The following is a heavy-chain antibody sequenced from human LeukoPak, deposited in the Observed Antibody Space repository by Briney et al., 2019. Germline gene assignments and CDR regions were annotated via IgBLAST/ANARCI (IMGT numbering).Heavy chain of an antibody. Sequence: PGGSLRLSCAASGFTFSSYAMSWVRQAPGKGLEWVSAISGSGGSTYYADSVKGRFTISRDNSKNTLYLQMNSLRAEDTAVYYCATRPDYSFSVAYWGQGTLVTVSS. CDR1: GFTFSSYA. J-gene: IGHJ4*02. CDR2: ISGSGGST. CDR3: ATRPDYSFSVAY. D-gene: IGHD4-11*01. V-gene: IGHV3-23*01.